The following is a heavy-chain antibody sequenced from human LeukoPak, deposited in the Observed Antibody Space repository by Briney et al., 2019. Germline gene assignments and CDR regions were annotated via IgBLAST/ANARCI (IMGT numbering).Heavy chain of an antibody. V-gene: IGHV4-34*01. J-gene: IGHJ3*02. CDR3: ARLPGYCSSTSCYRCRCAFDI. Sequence: SETLSLTCAVYGGSFSGYYWSWIRQPPGKGLEWIGEINHSGSTNYNPSLKSRVTISVDTSKNQFSLKLSSVTAADTAVYYCARLPGYCSSTSCYRCRCAFDIWGQGTMVTVSS. CDR2: INHSGST. CDR1: GGSFSGYY. D-gene: IGHD2-2*02.